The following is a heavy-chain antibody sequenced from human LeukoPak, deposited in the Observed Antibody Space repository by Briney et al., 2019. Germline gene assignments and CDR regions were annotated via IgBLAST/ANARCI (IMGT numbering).Heavy chain of an antibody. Sequence: ASVKVSCKASGYTFTSYGISWVRQAPGQGLEWIGWINPNSGDTNYAQKFQGWVTMTRDTSISTAYMQLSRLRSDDTAMYYCARGYGGLHYYFYNMDVWGRGTTVTVSS. D-gene: IGHD4-23*01. CDR3: ARGYGGLHYYFYNMDV. CDR2: INPNSGDT. V-gene: IGHV1-2*04. J-gene: IGHJ6*03. CDR1: GYTFTSYG.